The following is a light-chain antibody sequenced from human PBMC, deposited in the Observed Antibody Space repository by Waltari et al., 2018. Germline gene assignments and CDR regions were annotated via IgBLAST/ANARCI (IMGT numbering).Light chain of an antibody. CDR3: QQRRDWPLT. J-gene: IGKJ4*01. V-gene: IGKV3-11*01. CDR1: QSVTNY. CDR2: DTS. Sequence: DIVLTQSPAIPSLSPGERASLSCRASQSVTNYLAWYQQKPGQAPRLLIYDTSNRATGIPARFSGSGFGTDFTLTISSLEPEDVAVYYCQQRRDWPLTFGGGTKVEIK.